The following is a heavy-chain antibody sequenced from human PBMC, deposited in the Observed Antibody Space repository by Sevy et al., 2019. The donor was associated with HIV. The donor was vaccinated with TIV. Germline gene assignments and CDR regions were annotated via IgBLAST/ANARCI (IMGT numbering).Heavy chain of an antibody. V-gene: IGHV3-48*02. J-gene: IGHJ4*02. D-gene: IGHD6-13*01. CDR2: ISSSSSTI. CDR3: AREREAAAGTNKEFDY. Sequence: GGSLRLSCAASGFTFSSYSMNWVRQAPGKGLEWVSYISSSSSTIYYADSVKGRFTISRDNAKNSLYLQMNSLRDEDRAGYYCAREREAAAGTNKEFDYWGQGTLVTVSS. CDR1: GFTFSSYS.